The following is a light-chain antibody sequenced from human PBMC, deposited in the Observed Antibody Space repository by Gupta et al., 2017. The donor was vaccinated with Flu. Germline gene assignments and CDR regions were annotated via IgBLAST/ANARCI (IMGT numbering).Light chain of an antibody. V-gene: IGLV4-69*01. Sequence: QPVLTQSPSASASLGTSVKLTRTLNSGHSSYAIAWLQQQPEGGPRYLMKVNSDGSHSEGDGIPGRFSGSGSGAERYLTISRVQSEDESDYYCQTWGTGVVVFGGGTKLTVL. CDR3: QTWGTGVVV. CDR1: SGHSSYA. J-gene: IGLJ2*01. CDR2: VNSDGSH.